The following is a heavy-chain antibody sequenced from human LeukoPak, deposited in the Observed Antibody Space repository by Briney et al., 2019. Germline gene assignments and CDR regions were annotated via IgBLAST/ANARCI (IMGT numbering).Heavy chain of an antibody. V-gene: IGHV4-30-2*01. CDR2: IYHSGST. Sequence: SQTLSLTCAVSGGSISSGGYSWSWIRQPPGKGLGWIGYIYHSGSTYYNPSLKSRVTISVDRSKNQFSLKLSSVTAADTAVYYCARGTYYYDSSGYYAFDIWGQGTMVTVSS. CDR3: ARGTYYYDSSGYYAFDI. D-gene: IGHD3-22*01. J-gene: IGHJ3*02. CDR1: GGSISSGGYS.